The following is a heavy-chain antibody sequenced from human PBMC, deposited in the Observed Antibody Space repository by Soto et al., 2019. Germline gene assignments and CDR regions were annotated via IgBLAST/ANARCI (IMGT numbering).Heavy chain of an antibody. V-gene: IGHV4-30-4*01. CDR2: IYYSGST. Sequence: NPSETLSLTCTVSGGSISSGDYYWSWIRQPPGKGLEWIGYIYYSGSTYYNPSLKSRVTISVDTSKNQFSLKLSSVTAADTAVYYCARALTYGSAGYYYYGMDVWGQGTTVTVSS. CDR1: GGSISSGDYY. J-gene: IGHJ6*02. CDR3: ARALTYGSAGYYYYGMDV. D-gene: IGHD3-10*01.